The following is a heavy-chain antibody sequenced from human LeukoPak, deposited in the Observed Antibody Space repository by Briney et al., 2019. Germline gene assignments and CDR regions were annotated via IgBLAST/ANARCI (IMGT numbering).Heavy chain of an antibody. CDR1: GFTFSSYG. Sequence: GGSLRLSCAASGFTFSSYGMSWVRPAPGKGLEWVSAISGSGGSTYYADSVKGRFTISRDNSKNTLYLQMNSLRAEDTAVYYCAKDSGRRYYDSSGSDYWGQGTLVTVSS. J-gene: IGHJ4*02. CDR2: ISGSGGST. V-gene: IGHV3-23*01. D-gene: IGHD3-22*01. CDR3: AKDSGRRYYDSSGSDY.